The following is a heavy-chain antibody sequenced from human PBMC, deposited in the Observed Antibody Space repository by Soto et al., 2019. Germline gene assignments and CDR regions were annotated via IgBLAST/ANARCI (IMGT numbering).Heavy chain of an antibody. V-gene: IGHV3-73*01. CDR1: GFTFSGSA. CDR2: IRSKANSYAT. CDR3: TRHTQQLVPAHYYGMDV. Sequence: GGSLRLSCAASGFTFSGSAMHWVRQASGKGLEWVGRIRSKANSYATAYAASVKGRFTISRDDSKNTAYLQMNSLKTEDTAVYYCTRHTQQLVPAHYYGMDVWGQGTTVTVSS. J-gene: IGHJ6*02. D-gene: IGHD6-13*01.